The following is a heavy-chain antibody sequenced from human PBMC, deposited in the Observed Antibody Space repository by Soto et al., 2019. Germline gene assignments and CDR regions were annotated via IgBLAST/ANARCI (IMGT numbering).Heavy chain of an antibody. D-gene: IGHD5-18*01. CDR1: GLTFSSW. J-gene: IGHJ4*02. CDR2: TTQDGSGK. CDR3: ASLETAMIKTAGY. V-gene: IGHV3-7*01. Sequence: EVQLVESGGGLVQPGGSLRLSCVASGLTFSSWMSWVRQAPGKGLEWVAMTTQDGSGKHYVDSVKGRFTISRDSAKNSMYLQMNSLTVEDTAMYYCASLETAMIKTAGYWGQGTQVTVSS.